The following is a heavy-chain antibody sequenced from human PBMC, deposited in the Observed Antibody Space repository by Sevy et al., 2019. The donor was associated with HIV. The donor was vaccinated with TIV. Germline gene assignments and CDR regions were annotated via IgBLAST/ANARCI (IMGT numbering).Heavy chain of an antibody. CDR3: AKALNPALESMLEVNLRSLKGFDV. J-gene: IGHJ3*01. Sequence: GGSLRLSCAASGFNVSSNYMNWVRQAPGKGLEWVSVISGPGYGTNYADSVKGRFTISRDNSKNTLFLQMNSLRDDDTAVYYCAKALNPALESMLEVNLRSLKGFDVWGQGTMVTVSS. D-gene: IGHD3-22*01. V-gene: IGHV3-23*01. CDR2: ISGPGYGT. CDR1: GFNVSSNY.